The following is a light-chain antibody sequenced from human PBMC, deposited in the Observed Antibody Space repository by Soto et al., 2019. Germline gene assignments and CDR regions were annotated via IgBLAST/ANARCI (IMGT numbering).Light chain of an antibody. J-gene: IGKJ1*01. CDR1: QRMSGF. Sequence: DIRMTQSPSTLSASVGDRVTITCRASQRMSGFLAWYQQKPGKAPQLLISDASSLESGVPSRFSGGGSGTAFTLTISSLQPEDFATYYCQHYSSNSGTFGPGTKVDIK. V-gene: IGKV1-5*01. CDR3: QHYSSNSGT. CDR2: DAS.